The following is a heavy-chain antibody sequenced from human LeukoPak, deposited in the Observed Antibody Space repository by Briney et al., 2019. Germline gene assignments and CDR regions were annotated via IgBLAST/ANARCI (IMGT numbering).Heavy chain of an antibody. CDR2: IDRGVGST. J-gene: IGHJ4*02. CDR1: GFTFSSYD. CDR3: AKDVPTAYFDY. V-gene: IGHV3-23*01. Sequence: GGSLRLSCAASGFTFSSYDLSWVRQAPGKGLECVAAIDRGVGSTYYADSVKGRFTISRDNSKNTLHLQMNSLRAEDTAVYYCAKDVPTAYFDYWGQGTLVTASS. D-gene: IGHD1-1*01.